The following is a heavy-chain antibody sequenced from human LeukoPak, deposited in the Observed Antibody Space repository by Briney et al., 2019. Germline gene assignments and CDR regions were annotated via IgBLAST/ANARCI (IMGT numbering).Heavy chain of an antibody. CDR3: ARGVQLWLRGGWYFDL. D-gene: IGHD5-18*01. CDR1: GYTFTGYY. Sequence: ASVKVSCKASGYTFTGYYMHWVRQAPGQGLEWMGWINPNSGGTNYAQKFQGRVTMTRDTSISTAYMELSRLRSDDTAVYYCARGVQLWLRGGWYFDLWGRGTLVTVSS. J-gene: IGHJ2*01. V-gene: IGHV1-2*02. CDR2: INPNSGGT.